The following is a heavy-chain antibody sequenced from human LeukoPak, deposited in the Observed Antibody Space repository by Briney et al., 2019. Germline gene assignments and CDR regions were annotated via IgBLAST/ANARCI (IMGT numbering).Heavy chain of an antibody. V-gene: IGHV1-46*01. J-gene: IGHJ6*02. CDR2: INPSGGST. CDR1: GNTFTSYY. CDR3: ARDLYSNYLYYYYYGMDV. Sequence: ASVKVSCKASGNTFTSYYIHWVRQAPGQGLEWMGIINPSGGSTSYAQKFQGRVTMTRDTSTSTVYMELSSLRSEDTAVYYCARDLYSNYLYYYYYGMDVWGQGTTVTVSS. D-gene: IGHD4-11*01.